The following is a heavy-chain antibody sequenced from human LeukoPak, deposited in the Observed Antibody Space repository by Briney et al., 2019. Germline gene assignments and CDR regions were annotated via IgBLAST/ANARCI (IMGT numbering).Heavy chain of an antibody. CDR1: GYTLTELS. CDR3: VRDGNDAMDY. J-gene: IGHJ4*02. V-gene: IGHV1-24*01. CDR2: FDPEDGET. Sequence: ASVKVSCKVSGYTLTELSMHWVRQAPGKGLEWMGGFDPEDGETIYAQKFQDRVTLTTDTSTSTAYMEVRSLRSDDTAVYYCVRDGNDAMDYWGQGTLVTVSS. D-gene: IGHD4-23*01.